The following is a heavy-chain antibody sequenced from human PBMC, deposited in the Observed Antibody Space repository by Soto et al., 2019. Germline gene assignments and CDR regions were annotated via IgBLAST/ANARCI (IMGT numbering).Heavy chain of an antibody. V-gene: IGHV4-31*03. J-gene: IGHJ4*02. CDR2: IYHSGDT. Sequence: QVQLQESGPGLVKPSQTLSLTCTVSGAYVNTGGYYWSWVRHYPGKGLEWIGYIYHSGDTYYNPSLKSRLTISVDTSKNHFSLSLSSVTVADTAVYYCARAPGNERLDYWGQGTLVIVSS. CDR3: ARAPGNERLDY. D-gene: IGHD1-1*01. CDR1: GAYVNTGGYY.